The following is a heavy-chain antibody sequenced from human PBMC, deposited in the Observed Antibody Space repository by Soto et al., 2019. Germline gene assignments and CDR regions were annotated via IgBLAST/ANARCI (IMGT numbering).Heavy chain of an antibody. V-gene: IGHV3-23*01. CDR1: GFTFSSYA. CDR2: ISGSGGST. Sequence: GGSLRLSCAASGFTFSSYAMSWVRQAPGKGLEWVSAISGSGGSTYYADSVKGRFTISRDNSKNTLYLQMNSLRAEDTAVYYCAKVWTSSIRARYFQHWGQGTLVTVSS. D-gene: IGHD6-13*01. CDR3: AKVWTSSIRARYFQH. J-gene: IGHJ1*01.